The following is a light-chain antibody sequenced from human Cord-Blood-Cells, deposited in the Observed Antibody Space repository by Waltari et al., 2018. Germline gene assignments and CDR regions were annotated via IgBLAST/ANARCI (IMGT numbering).Light chain of an antibody. CDR1: QGISSA. CDR2: DSS. J-gene: IGKJ3*01. Sequence: AIQLTQSPSSLSASVGDRVTITCRASQGISSALAWYQQKPGKAPKLLIYDSSSLESGVPSRFSVSGSWTDFTLTISSLQPEDFATYYCQRFNSYPMATFTFGPGTKVDIK. V-gene: IGKV1-13*02. CDR3: QRFNSYPMATFT.